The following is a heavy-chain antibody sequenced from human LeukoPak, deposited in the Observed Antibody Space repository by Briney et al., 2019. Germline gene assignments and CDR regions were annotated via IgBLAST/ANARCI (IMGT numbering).Heavy chain of an antibody. CDR1: GGSFSGYY. Sequence: SETLSLTCAVYGGSFSGYYWSWIHQPPGKGLEWIGEINHSGSTNYNPSLKSRVTISVDTSKNQFPLKLSSVTAADTAVYYCARVVVGGARSYYYYYYMDVWGKGTTVTVSS. CDR3: ARVVVGGARSYYYYYYMDV. J-gene: IGHJ6*03. V-gene: IGHV4-34*01. CDR2: INHSGST. D-gene: IGHD3-16*01.